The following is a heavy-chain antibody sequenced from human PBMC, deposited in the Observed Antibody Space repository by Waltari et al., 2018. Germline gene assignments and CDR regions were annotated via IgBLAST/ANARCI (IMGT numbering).Heavy chain of an antibody. J-gene: IGHJ4*02. V-gene: IGHV4-59*11. CDR3: ARAGYGDLFDFDY. Sequence: QVQLQESGRGLVKPAETLSLTCTVCGGSLSSHYWSWSRQPPGKGLEWLGYIYYSGITNYNPSLKSRVTISVDTSKNQFSLKLSSVTDADTAVYYCARAGYGDLFDFDYWGQGTLVTVSS. CDR1: GGSLSSHY. D-gene: IGHD4-17*01. CDR2: IYYSGIT.